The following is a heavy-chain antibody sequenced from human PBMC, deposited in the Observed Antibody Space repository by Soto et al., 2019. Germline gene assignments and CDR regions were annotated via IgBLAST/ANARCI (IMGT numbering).Heavy chain of an antibody. V-gene: IGHV1-18*01. CDR2: ISAYNGNT. Sequence: ASVKVSCKASGYTFTSYGISWVRQAPGQGLEWMGWISAYNGNTNYAQKLQGRVTMTTDTSTSTAYMELRSLRSDDTAVYYCARAPIVVVPAARGIWPNLLAPSGQGTLVPVSS. CDR1: GYTFTSYG. D-gene: IGHD2-2*01. CDR3: ARAPIVVVPAARGIWPNLLAP. J-gene: IGHJ5*02.